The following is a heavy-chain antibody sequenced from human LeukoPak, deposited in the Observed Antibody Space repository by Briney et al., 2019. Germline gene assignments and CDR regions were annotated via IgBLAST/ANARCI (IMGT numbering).Heavy chain of an antibody. D-gene: IGHD3-10*01. Sequence: ASVKVSCKASGYTFTSYGISWVRQAPGQGLEWMGWISAYNGNTNYAQKLQGRVTMTTDTSTSTAYMELSSLRSEDTAVYYCARDGVRYGSGSYPGMDVWGQGTTVTVSS. CDR1: GYTFTSYG. J-gene: IGHJ6*02. V-gene: IGHV1-18*01. CDR2: ISAYNGNT. CDR3: ARDGVRYGSGSYPGMDV.